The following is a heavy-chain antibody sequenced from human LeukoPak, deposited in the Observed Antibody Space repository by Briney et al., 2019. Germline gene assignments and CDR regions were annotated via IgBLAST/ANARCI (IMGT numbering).Heavy chain of an antibody. V-gene: IGHV1-18*01. D-gene: IGHD3-16*02. CDR2: ISTYNGNT. CDR1: GYTFTSYA. J-gene: IGHJ4*02. CDR3: ARVLYDNVWESYRYLDY. Sequence: ASVKVSCKASGYTFTSYAISWMRQAPGQGLEWMGWISTYNGNTKYAQKIQGRVSMTTDTSTSTAYMDLRSLRSDDTAVYYCARVLYDNVWESYRYLDYWGQGTLVTVSS.